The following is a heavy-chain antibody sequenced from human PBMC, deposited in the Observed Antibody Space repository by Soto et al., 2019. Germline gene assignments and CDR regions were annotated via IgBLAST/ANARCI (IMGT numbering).Heavy chain of an antibody. D-gene: IGHD3-22*01. V-gene: IGHV1-8*01. J-gene: IGHJ6*02. CDR1: GYTFTSYD. CDR2: MNPNSGNT. CDR3: ARVPVFYYDSSGYRDYYYYYGMDV. Sequence: ASVKVSCKASGYTFTSYDINWVRQATGQGLEWMGWMNPNSGNTGYAQKFQGRVTMTRNTSISTAYMELSSLRSEDTAVYYCARVPVFYYDSSGYRDYYYYYGMDVWGQGTVLTVSS.